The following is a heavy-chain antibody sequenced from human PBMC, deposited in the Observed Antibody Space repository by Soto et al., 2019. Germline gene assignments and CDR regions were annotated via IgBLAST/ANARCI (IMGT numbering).Heavy chain of an antibody. CDR1: GFTFSSYG. CDR2: ISYDGSNK. CDR3: ATNHGSGSYGVFDI. V-gene: IGHV3-30*03. J-gene: IGHJ3*02. D-gene: IGHD3-10*01. Sequence: QVQLVESGGGVVQPGRSLRLSCAASGFTFSSYGMHWVRQAPGKGLEWVAVISYDGSNKYYADSVKGRFTISRDNSKNTLYLQMNSLRAEDTAVYYCATNHGSGSYGVFDIWGQGTMVTVSS.